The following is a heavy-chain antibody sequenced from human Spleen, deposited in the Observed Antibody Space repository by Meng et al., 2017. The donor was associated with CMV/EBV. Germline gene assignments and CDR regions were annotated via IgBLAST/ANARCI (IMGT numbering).Heavy chain of an antibody. J-gene: IGHJ4*02. CDR3: AREYFDYDSSGYLDY. Sequence: ASVKVSCKASGYTFIGYYIHWVRQAPGQGLEWMGWISPNSGGTNYAQKFQGRVTMARDTSIRTAYMELSRLRSDDTAVYYCAREYFDYDSSGYLDYWGQGTLVTVSS. CDR2: ISPNSGGT. D-gene: IGHD3-22*01. V-gene: IGHV1-2*02. CDR1: GYTFIGYY.